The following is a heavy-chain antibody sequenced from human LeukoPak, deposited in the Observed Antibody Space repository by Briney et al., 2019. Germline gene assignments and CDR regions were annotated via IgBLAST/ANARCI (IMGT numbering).Heavy chain of an antibody. CDR1: GFTFSSDW. D-gene: IGHD3-3*01. CDR2: ISGDGSST. V-gene: IGHV3-74*01. CDR3: SRALGGGTTG. J-gene: IGHJ4*02. Sequence: GGSLRLSCAGSGFTFSSDWMHWVRQAPGKGLVWISRISGDGSSTAYAGSVKGRFPISRDNAKNMLYLQMNSLRAEDTAIYYCSRALGGGTTGWGQGTLVTVS.